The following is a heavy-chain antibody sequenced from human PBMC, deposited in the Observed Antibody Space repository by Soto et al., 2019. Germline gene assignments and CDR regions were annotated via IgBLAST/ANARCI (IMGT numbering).Heavy chain of an antibody. CDR2: MNPNSGNT. CDR1: GYTFTYRY. Sequence: ASVKVSCKASGYTFTYRYLHWVRQATGQGLEWMGWMNPNSGNTGYAQKFQGRVTMTRNTSISTAYMELSSLRSEDTAVYYCASGGITMVRGTNDYWGQGTLVTVSS. V-gene: IGHV1-8*02. D-gene: IGHD3-10*01. J-gene: IGHJ4*02. CDR3: ASGGITMVRGTNDY.